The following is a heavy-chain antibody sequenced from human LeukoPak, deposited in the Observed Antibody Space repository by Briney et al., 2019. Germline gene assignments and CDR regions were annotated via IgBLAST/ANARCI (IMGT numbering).Heavy chain of an antibody. J-gene: IGHJ5*02. V-gene: IGHV4-34*01. CDR2: INHSGST. Sequence: PSETLSLTCAVYGGSFSGYYWSWIRQPPGKGLEWIGEINHSGSTNYNPSLKSRVTISVDTSKNQFSLKLSSVTAADTAVYYCARDREAPYSSGWYPGEFDPWGQGTLVTVSS. D-gene: IGHD6-19*01. CDR1: GGSFSGYY. CDR3: ARDREAPYSSGWYPGEFDP.